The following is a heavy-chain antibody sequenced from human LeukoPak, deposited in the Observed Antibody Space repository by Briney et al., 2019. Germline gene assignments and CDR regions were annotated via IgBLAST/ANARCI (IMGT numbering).Heavy chain of an antibody. J-gene: IGHJ4*02. CDR3: ARHGGWSSGRGLVY. CDR2: IFGGGST. V-gene: IGHV3-53*01. Sequence: GGSLRLSCAATGLSVSTNFMSWVRQAPGKGLEWVSVIFGGGSTYYADSVKGRFTISRDIPKNTLYLQMNSLRVEDTAVYYCARHGGWSSGRGLVYWGQGTLVTVSS. D-gene: IGHD3-22*01. CDR1: GLSVSTNF.